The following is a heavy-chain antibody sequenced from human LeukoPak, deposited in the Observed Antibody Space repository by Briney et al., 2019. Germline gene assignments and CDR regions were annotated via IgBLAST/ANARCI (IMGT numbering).Heavy chain of an antibody. CDR2: ISSSGSTI. CDR3: ARGGSSWYSHGDY. V-gene: IGHV3-11*01. J-gene: IGHJ4*02. CDR1: GFTFSDYY. D-gene: IGHD6-13*01. Sequence: GGSLRLSCAASGFTFSDYYMSWIRQARGKGLEWVSYISSSGSTIYYADSVKGRFTISSDKAKNSLYLQMNSLRAEDTAVYYCARGGSSWYSHGDYWGQGTLVTVSS.